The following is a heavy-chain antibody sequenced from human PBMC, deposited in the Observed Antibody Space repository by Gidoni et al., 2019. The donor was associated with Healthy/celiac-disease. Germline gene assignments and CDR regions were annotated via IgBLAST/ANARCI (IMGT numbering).Heavy chain of an antibody. CDR3: ARALVLGYCSGGSCHNWFDP. CDR2: INSDGSST. Sequence: EVQLVESGGGLVQPGGSLRLSCAASGFTFSSYWMHWVRQAPGKGRVWVSRINSDGSSTSYADSVKGRFTISRDNAKNTLYLQMNSLRAEDTAVYYCARALVLGYCSGGSCHNWFDPWGQGTLVTVSS. CDR1: GFTFSSYW. V-gene: IGHV3-74*01. D-gene: IGHD2-15*01. J-gene: IGHJ5*02.